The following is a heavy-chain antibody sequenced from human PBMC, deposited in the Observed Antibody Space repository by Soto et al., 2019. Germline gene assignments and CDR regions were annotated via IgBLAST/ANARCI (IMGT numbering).Heavy chain of an antibody. Sequence: ASVKVSCKTSGYAFTAYYIHWVRQAPGQGLEWMGWINCNTGGTNYAQKFQGWVTMTRDTSINTAYMELSRLRSDDTAVYYCDRRKGMVGGYYYGMDVWGQGTTVTVSS. CDR3: DRRKGMVGGYYYGMDV. V-gene: IGHV1-2*04. CDR1: GYAFTAYY. CDR2: INCNTGGT. D-gene: IGHD2-15*01. J-gene: IGHJ6*02.